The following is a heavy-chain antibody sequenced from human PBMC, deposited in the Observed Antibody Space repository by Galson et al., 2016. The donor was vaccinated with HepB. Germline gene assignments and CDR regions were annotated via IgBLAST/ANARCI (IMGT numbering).Heavy chain of an antibody. Sequence: ETLSLTCTVSDGSVSHGSYYWSWIRQPPGKGLEWIGEITNSGTINYSPSLKSRVTISADTSKNQFSLKVSSVTAADTAMYYCARGRYGGAASWGQGTLVIVSS. CDR1: DGSVSHGSYY. J-gene: IGHJ4*02. V-gene: IGHV4-61*01. CDR2: ITNSGTI. CDR3: ARGRYGGAAS. D-gene: IGHD5-12*01.